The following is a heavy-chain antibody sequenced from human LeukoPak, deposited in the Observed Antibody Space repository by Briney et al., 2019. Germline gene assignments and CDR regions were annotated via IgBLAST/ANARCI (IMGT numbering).Heavy chain of an antibody. CDR3: ARDRHTIFGVVIHYYGMDV. Sequence: GGSLRLSCAASGFTFSDNYMSWIRQAPGKGLEWVSYISSSGSTKYYADSVKGRFTISRDNAKNSVYLQMNSLRAEDTAVYYCARDRHTIFGVVIHYYGMDVWGQGTAVTVSS. V-gene: IGHV3-11*01. J-gene: IGHJ6*02. D-gene: IGHD3-3*01. CDR1: GFTFSDNY. CDR2: ISSSGSTK.